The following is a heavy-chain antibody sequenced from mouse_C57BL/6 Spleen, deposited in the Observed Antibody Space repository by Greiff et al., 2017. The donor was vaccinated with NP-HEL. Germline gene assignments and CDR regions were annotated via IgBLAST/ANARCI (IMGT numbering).Heavy chain of an antibody. CDR3: ARRWLRRGDWYFDV. J-gene: IGHJ1*03. Sequence: QVQLHQPGAELVRPGSSVKLSCKASGYTFTSYWMHWVKQRPIQGLEWIGNIDPSDSETHYNQKFKDKATLTVDKSSSTAYMQLSSLTSEDSAVYYCARRWLRRGDWYFDVWGTGTTVTVSS. D-gene: IGHD2-2*01. V-gene: IGHV1-52*01. CDR1: GYTFTSYW. CDR2: IDPSDSET.